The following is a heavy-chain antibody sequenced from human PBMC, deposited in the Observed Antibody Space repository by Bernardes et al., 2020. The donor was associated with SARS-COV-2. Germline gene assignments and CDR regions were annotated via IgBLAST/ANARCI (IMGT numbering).Heavy chain of an antibody. CDR3: TRDPSGTSPA. CDR1: GFSFNTFW. Sequence: GGSLRLSCAASGFSFNTFWMHWVRQVPGKELVWVSHIDSDGSRTNYADSVKGRFTIFRDNAKNTLYLQMNSLRVEDTAVYYCTRDPSGTSPAWGQGTLVTVSS. J-gene: IGHJ5*02. D-gene: IGHD1-1*01. V-gene: IGHV3-74*01. CDR2: IDSDGSRT.